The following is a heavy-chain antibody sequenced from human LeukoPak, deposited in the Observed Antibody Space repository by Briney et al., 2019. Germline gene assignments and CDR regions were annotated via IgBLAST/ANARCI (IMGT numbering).Heavy chain of an antibody. CDR1: GYSFTTYW. CDR2: IYPGDSDT. D-gene: IGHD5-12*01. Sequence: GESLKISCKGSGYSFTTYWISWVRQMPGKGLEWMGIIYPGDSDTRYSPSFQGQVTISADKSISTAYLQWSSLKASDTAMYYCARGGRIVATILDYWGQGTLVTVSS. J-gene: IGHJ4*02. V-gene: IGHV5-51*01. CDR3: ARGGRIVATILDY.